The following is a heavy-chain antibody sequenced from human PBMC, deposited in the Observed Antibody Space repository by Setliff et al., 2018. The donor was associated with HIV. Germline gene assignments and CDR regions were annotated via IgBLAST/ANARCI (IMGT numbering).Heavy chain of an antibody. V-gene: IGHV3-48*03. CDR3: ARDYLYYNMYNGSPVYGMDV. CDR2: ISSTSKTK. J-gene: IGHJ6*02. Sequence: PGGSLRLSCVASGFSINNYDMNWVRQAPGKGLEWISHISSTSKTKYYAESVRGRISVSRDNAKNSLYLEMISLRAEDTAVYYCARDYLYYNMYNGSPVYGMDVWGQGTTVTVSS. D-gene: IGHD3-10*01. CDR1: GFSINNYD.